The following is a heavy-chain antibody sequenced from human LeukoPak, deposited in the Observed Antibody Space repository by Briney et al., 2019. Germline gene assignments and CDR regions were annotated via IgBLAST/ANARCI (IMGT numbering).Heavy chain of an antibody. CDR3: ARDRRDLGYYVPDF. Sequence: AGSLRLSCAASGFTFSSYSMNWVRQAPGEGLEWVSYINTARKYTYYADSVKGAFTTSRDNAKSSRYLQMSSLRAEDTGLYYCARDRRDLGYYVPDFWGQAILVSVSS. CDR2: INTARKYT. CDR1: GFTFSSYS. V-gene: IGHV3-21*06. D-gene: IGHD4-17*01. J-gene: IGHJ4*02.